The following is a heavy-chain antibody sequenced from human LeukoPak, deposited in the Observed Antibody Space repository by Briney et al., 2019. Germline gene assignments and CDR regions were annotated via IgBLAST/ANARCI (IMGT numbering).Heavy chain of an antibody. D-gene: IGHD6-13*01. V-gene: IGHV3-23*01. J-gene: IGHJ4*02. CDR3: ANSRQPQGLDY. CDR2: ISSNGADT. Sequence: GGSLRLSCAVSRFAFSTYAMTWVRQAPGQGLEYVSTISSNGADTYYADSVKGRFTISRDNSKNTLYLQMTSLRVEDTAVYYCANSRQPQGLDYWGQGTLVTVSS. CDR1: RFAFSTYA.